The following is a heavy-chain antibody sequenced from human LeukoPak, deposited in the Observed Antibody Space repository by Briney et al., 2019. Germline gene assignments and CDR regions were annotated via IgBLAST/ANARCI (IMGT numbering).Heavy chain of an antibody. D-gene: IGHD2-15*01. J-gene: IGHJ4*02. CDR2: INHSGST. V-gene: IGHV4-39*07. CDR3: ARGYRGRGVVVVAATRGGVGYYFDY. CDR1: GGSISSSSYY. Sequence: SETLSLTCTVSGGSISSSSYYWGWIRQPPGKGLEWIGEINHSGSTNYNPSLKSRVTISVDTSKNQFSLKLSSVTATDTAVYYCARGYRGRGVVVVAATRGGVGYYFDYWGQGTLVTVSS.